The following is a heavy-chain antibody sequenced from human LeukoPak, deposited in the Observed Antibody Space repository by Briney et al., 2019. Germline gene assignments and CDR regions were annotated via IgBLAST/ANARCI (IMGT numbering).Heavy chain of an antibody. D-gene: IGHD4-23*01. Sequence: PGGSLRLSRAASGFTFSNYAMSWVRQAPGKGLEWVSAFSGNCVNTYYADSVKGRFTISRDNSKNTLYLQVNSLTFEDTAVYYCAKKSPNGGRDYWGQGTLVTVSS. CDR2: FSGNCVNT. V-gene: IGHV3-23*01. CDR1: GFTFSNYA. J-gene: IGHJ4*02. CDR3: AKKSPNGGRDY.